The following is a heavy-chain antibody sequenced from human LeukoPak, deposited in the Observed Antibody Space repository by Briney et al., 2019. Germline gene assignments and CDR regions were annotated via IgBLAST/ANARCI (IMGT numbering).Heavy chain of an antibody. CDR1: GYTFTSYY. Sequence: GASVKVSCKASGYTFTSYYMHWVRQAPGQGLEWMGIINPSGGSTSYAQKFQGRVTMTRDTSTSAVYMELSSLRSEDTAVYYCARDRTVTGTTFPYNWFDPWGQGTLVTVSS. V-gene: IGHV1-46*01. J-gene: IGHJ5*02. CDR2: INPSGGST. D-gene: IGHD1-20*01. CDR3: ARDRTVTGTTFPYNWFDP.